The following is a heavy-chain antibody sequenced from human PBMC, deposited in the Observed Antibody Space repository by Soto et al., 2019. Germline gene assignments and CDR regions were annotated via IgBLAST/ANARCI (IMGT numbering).Heavy chain of an antibody. J-gene: IGHJ4*02. V-gene: IGHV1-18*01. Sequence: GASVKVSCKASGYTFITYGINWVRQAPGQGLEWMGGISTYNGNTVYAQSLKGRVTMTTDTSTTTAYMELRSLRSDDTAIYYCAGRLTTAASLDYWGRGTLVTVSS. CDR3: AGRLTTAASLDY. CDR1: GYTFITYG. CDR2: ISTYNGNT. D-gene: IGHD3-16*01.